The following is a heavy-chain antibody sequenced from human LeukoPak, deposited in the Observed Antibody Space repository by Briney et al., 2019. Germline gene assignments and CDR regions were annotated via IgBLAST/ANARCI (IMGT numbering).Heavy chain of an antibody. CDR1: GGSISSGDYY. V-gene: IGHV4-30-4*08. J-gene: IGHJ5*02. CDR3: AVVRGFWFDP. CDR2: IYYSGST. Sequence: SETLSLTCTVSGGSISSGDYYWSWIRQPPGKGLEWIGYIYYSGSTYYNPSLKSRVTISVDTSKNQFSLKLSSVTAADTGVYYCAVVRGFWFDPWGQGTLVTVSS. D-gene: IGHD2-2*01.